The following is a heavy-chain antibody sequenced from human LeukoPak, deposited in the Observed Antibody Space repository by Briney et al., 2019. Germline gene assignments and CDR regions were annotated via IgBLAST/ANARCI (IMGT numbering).Heavy chain of an antibody. CDR1: GGSFSGYY. CDR3: ARLGVRELSNY. D-gene: IGHD3-16*02. J-gene: IGHJ4*02. Sequence: SEALSLTCAVYGGSFSGYYWSWIRQPPGKGLEWIGEINHSGSTNYNPSLKSRVTISVDTSKNQFSLKLSSVTAADTAVYYCARLGVRELSNYWGQGTLVTVSS. V-gene: IGHV4-34*01. CDR2: INHSGST.